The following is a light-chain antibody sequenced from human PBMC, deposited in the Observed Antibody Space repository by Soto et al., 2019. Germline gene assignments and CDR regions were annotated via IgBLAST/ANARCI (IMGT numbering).Light chain of an antibody. CDR2: DVS. J-gene: IGLJ2*01. V-gene: IGLV2-14*01. Sequence: SALTQPASVSGSPGQSITISCTGTSSDVGGYNYVSWYQQHPGKAPKLIIYDVSNRPSGVSNRFSGSKSGNMASLTISGLQAEDEADYYCSSYTSNKTLVAFGGGTTLTVL. CDR1: SSDVGGYNY. CDR3: SSYTSNKTLVA.